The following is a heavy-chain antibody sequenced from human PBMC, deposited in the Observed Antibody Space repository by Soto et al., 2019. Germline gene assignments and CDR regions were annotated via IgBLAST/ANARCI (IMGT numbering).Heavy chain of an antibody. J-gene: IGHJ4*02. CDR3: ARGADVLRFLEWLPY. CDR1: GFTFSSYG. CDR2: IWYDGSNK. V-gene: IGHV3-33*01. Sequence: GGSLRLSCAASGFTFSSYGMHWVRQAPGKGLEWVAVIWYDGSNKYYADSVKGRFTISRDNSKNTLYLQMNSLRAEDTAVYYCARGADVLRFLEWLPYWGQGTLVTVSS. D-gene: IGHD3-3*01.